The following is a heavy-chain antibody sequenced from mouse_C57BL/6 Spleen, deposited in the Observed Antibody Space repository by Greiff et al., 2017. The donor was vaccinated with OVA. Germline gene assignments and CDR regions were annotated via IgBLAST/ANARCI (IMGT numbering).Heavy chain of an antibody. Sequence: QVQLQQPGAELVKPGASVKLSCKASGYTFTSYWMQWVKQRPGPGLEWIGEIDPSDSYTNYNQKFKGKATLTVDTSSSTAYMQLSSLTSEDSAVYYCASLYDGYYFDYWGQGTTLTVSS. CDR3: ASLYDGYYFDY. V-gene: IGHV1-50*01. J-gene: IGHJ2*01. D-gene: IGHD2-3*01. CDR2: IDPSDSYT. CDR1: GYTFTSYW.